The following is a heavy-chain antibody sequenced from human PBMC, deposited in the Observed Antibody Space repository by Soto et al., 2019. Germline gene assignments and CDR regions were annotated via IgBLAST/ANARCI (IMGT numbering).Heavy chain of an antibody. J-gene: IGHJ4*02. CDR2: IYYSGIT. Sequence: SETLSLTCTFSCGSIISYYWSWIRQPAGKGLEWIGTIYYSGITYYNPSLKSRVTISVDTSKNQFSLKLTSVAAADTAVYYCARHGSNWGQGTLVTVSS. CDR1: CGSIISYY. V-gene: IGHV4-59*04. CDR3: ARHGSN.